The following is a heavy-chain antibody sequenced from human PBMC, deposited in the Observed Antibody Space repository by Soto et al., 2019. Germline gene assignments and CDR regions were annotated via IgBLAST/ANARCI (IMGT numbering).Heavy chain of an antibody. Sequence: QVQLEQSGAEVKQPGSSVKVSCKTSGGTFSTYAINWVRQAPGQGLEWMGAIIPLFGTADYSQKFQGRVTITADESTSTAYMELSSLRSDDTAVYFCARPKGTYSSGYYYFDLWGQGTLVTVSS. D-gene: IGHD6-19*01. CDR3: ARPKGTYSSGYYYFDL. J-gene: IGHJ4*02. V-gene: IGHV1-69*01. CDR1: GGTFSTYA. CDR2: IIPLFGTA.